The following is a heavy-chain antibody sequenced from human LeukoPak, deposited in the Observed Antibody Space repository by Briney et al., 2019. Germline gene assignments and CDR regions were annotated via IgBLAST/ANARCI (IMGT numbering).Heavy chain of an antibody. CDR2: INPNSGGT. D-gene: IGHD3-10*01. CDR1: GYTFTGYY. J-gene: IGHJ4*02. CDR3: ARGPYYYGSGNYQNYFDY. Sequence: GASVKVSCKASGYTFTGYYMHWVRQAPGQGLEWMGWINPNSGGTNYAQKFQGRVTMTRDTSISTDYMELSRLRSDDTAVYYCARGPYYYGSGNYQNYFDYWGQGTLVTVSS. V-gene: IGHV1-2*02.